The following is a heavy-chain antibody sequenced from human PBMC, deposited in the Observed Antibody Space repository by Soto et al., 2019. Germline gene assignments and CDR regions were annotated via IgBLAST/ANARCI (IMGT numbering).Heavy chain of an antibody. V-gene: IGHV1-18*01. CDR3: ARESSSHVFDI. Sequence: ASVKVSCKTSGYTFSSYGFSWVRQAPGQGLEWIGWISGYNGNTNYAQRFQGRVTMTTDTSTSTAYMELRSLRSDDTALYYCARESSSHVFDIWGQGTMVTVSS. J-gene: IGHJ3*02. CDR2: ISGYNGNT. D-gene: IGHD3-10*01. CDR1: GYTFSSYG.